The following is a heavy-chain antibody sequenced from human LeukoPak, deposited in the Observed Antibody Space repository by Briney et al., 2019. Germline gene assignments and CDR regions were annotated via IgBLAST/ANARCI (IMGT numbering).Heavy chain of an antibody. D-gene: IGHD3-22*01. V-gene: IGHV4-34*01. CDR1: GGSISSYY. CDR3: ARDYYDRSGHFDY. Sequence: PSETLSLTCTVSGGSISSYYWSWLRQPPGKGLEWIGEINHSGSTNYNPSLKSRVTISVDTSKNQFSLKLSSVTAADTAVYYCARDYYDRSGHFDYWGQGTLVTVSS. J-gene: IGHJ4*02. CDR2: INHSGST.